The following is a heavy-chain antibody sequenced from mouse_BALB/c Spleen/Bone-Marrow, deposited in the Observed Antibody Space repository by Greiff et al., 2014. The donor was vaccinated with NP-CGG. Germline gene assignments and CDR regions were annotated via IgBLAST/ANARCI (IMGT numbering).Heavy chain of an antibody. J-gene: IGHJ2*01. CDR2: INPDSSTI. D-gene: IGHD1-2*01. V-gene: IGHV4-1*02. CDR1: GFDFSRYW. Sequence: EVQLQQSGGGLVQPGGSLKLSCAASGFDFSRYWMSWVRQAPGKGLEWIGEINPDSSTINYTPSLKDKFIISRDNAKNTLYLQMSKVRSEDTALYYCARQGYYGYSDYWGQGTTLTVPS. CDR3: ARQGYYGYSDY.